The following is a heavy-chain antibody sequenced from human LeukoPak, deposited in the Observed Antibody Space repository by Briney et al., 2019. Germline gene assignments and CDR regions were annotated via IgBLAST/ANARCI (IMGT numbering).Heavy chain of an antibody. D-gene: IGHD6-19*01. V-gene: IGHV4-34*01. CDR3: ARGRFDWSSGWYSYYYYMDV. J-gene: IGHJ6*03. CDR2: INHSGST. Sequence: AETLSLTCAVYGGSFSGYYWSWVRQPPGKGLEWMGEINHSGSTNYNPSLKRRGTISVDASKNQFSLKLRYVTAADTAVYYSARGRFDWSSGWYSYYYYMDVWGKGTTVTVSS. CDR1: GGSFSGYY.